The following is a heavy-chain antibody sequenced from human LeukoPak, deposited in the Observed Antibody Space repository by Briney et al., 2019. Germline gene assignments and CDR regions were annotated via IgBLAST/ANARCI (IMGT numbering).Heavy chain of an antibody. CDR3: AATTTVCGGDCYSGEWWFDP. Sequence: GESLKISFKGSGYSFFSYWIAWGRRMPGKGLEWMGIIYPGDSDVRYSPSFEGQATISAGMSINTAYLQWDSLKPSDTAIYYCAATTTVCGGDCYSGEWWFDPWGQGTLVTVSP. D-gene: IGHD2-21*02. J-gene: IGHJ5*02. CDR2: IYPGDSDV. V-gene: IGHV5-51*01. CDR1: GYSFFSYW.